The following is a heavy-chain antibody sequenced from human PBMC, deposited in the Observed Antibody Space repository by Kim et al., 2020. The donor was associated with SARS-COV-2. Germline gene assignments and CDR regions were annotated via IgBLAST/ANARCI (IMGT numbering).Heavy chain of an antibody. J-gene: IGHJ6*02. CDR1: GYTFTSYA. CDR2: INAGNGNT. V-gene: IGHV1-3*01. Sequence: ASVKVSCKASGYTFTSYAMHWVRQAPGQSLEWMGWINAGNGNTKYSQKFQGRVTITRDTSASTAYMELSSLRSEDTAVYYCARLLTTVVTPYYYGMDVCAKGPRSPSP. CDR3: ARLLTTVVTPYYYGMDV. D-gene: IGHD4-17*01.